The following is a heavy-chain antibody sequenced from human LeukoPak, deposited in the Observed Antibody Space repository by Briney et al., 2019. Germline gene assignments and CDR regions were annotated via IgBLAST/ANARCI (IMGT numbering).Heavy chain of an antibody. D-gene: IGHD3-16*02. Sequence: GASVKVSCKASGGTFSSYAINWVREAPGQGLEWMGGIIPIFGTANYAQKFQGRVTITADESTSTAYMELSSLRSEDTAVYYCARSIMITFGGVIGTFDYWGQGTLVTVSS. CDR2: IIPIFGTA. V-gene: IGHV1-69*13. J-gene: IGHJ4*02. CDR1: GGTFSSYA. CDR3: ARSIMITFGGVIGTFDY.